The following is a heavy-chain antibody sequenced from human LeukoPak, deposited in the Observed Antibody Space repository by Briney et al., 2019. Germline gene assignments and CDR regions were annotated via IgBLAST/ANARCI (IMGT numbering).Heavy chain of an antibody. Sequence: PSQTLSLTCAIFGDSVSSNSGAWNWIRQSPSRGLEWLGRAYYRSQWYNDYAFSMKGRIAINADTSKNHFSLQLNSVTPEDTAVYYCAREEAGTYGFQYWGQGALVTVSS. CDR1: GDSVSSNSGA. D-gene: IGHD3-10*01. CDR2: AYYRSQWYN. J-gene: IGHJ4*02. CDR3: AREEAGTYGFQY. V-gene: IGHV6-1*01.